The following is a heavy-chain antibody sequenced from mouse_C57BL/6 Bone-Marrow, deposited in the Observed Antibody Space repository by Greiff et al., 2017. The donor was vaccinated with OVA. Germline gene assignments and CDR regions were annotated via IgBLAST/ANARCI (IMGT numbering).Heavy chain of an antibody. Sequence: QVQLKQPGTELVKPGASVKLSCKASGYTFTSYWMHWVKQRPGQGLEWIGNINPSNGGTNYNEKFKSQATLTVDKSSSTAYMQRSSLTSEDSAVDYCASSVYYGSSGAIDYWGQGTSVTVSS. CDR1: GYTFTSYW. CDR3: ASSVYYGSSGAIDY. J-gene: IGHJ4*01. CDR2: INPSNGGT. V-gene: IGHV1-53*01. D-gene: IGHD1-1*01.